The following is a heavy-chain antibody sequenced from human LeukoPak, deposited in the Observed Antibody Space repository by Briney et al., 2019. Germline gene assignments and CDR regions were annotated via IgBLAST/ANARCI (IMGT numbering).Heavy chain of an antibody. CDR3: AKDYGIVVVVAAYDY. CDR2: ISGSGGST. V-gene: IGHV3-23*01. J-gene: IGHJ4*02. CDR1: GFTFSSYA. Sequence: GGSLRLSCAASGFTFSSYAMSWVRQAPGKGLEWVSAISGSGGSTYYADSVKGRLTISRDNSKNTLYLQMNSLRAVDTAVYYCAKDYGIVVVVAAYDYWGQGTLVTVSS. D-gene: IGHD2-15*01.